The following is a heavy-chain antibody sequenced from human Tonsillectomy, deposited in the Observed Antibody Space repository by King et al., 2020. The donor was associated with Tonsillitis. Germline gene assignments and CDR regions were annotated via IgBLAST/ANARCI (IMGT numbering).Heavy chain of an antibody. V-gene: IGHV3-21*01. Sequence: VQLVESGGGLVKPGGSLRLSCAASGFPFSSYSMNWVRQAPGKGLECVSAISSSSSYIYYADSVKGRFTITRDNAKNSLYLQMNSLRDEDTAVYYCARDGTERSGNWFDPWGQGTLVTVSS. CDR3: ARDGTERSGNWFDP. J-gene: IGHJ5*02. CDR1: GFPFSSYS. CDR2: ISSSSSYI. D-gene: IGHD1-1*01.